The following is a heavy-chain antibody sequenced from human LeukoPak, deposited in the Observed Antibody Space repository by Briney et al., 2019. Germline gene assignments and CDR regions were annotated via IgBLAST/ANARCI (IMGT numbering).Heavy chain of an antibody. CDR1: GVTFGSYA. V-gene: IGHV3-23*01. CDR2: VSGSGFSS. D-gene: IGHD3-16*01. Sequence: GGSLRLSCVASGVTFGSYAMSWVRQAPGMGLEWVSVVSGSGFSSFYADSVKGWFTISRDNSKNMVSLQMNSLRAEDTAVYYCAKGDTFGGVIHFDFWGQGSLVTVSS. CDR3: AKGDTFGGVIHFDF. J-gene: IGHJ4*02.